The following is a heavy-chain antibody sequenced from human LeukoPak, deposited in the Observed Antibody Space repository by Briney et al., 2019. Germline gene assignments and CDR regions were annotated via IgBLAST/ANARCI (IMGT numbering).Heavy chain of an antibody. J-gene: IGHJ5*02. CDR1: GFLFSSYW. V-gene: IGHV3-7*01. CDR3: ASLRPLIVATSGDWFDP. Sequence: GGSLRLSCAASGFLFSSYWMSWVRQAPGKGLEWIANIKYDGSDKFYVDSVKGRFSVSRDNAKNSLYLQMTSLRVEDTAVYYCASLRPLIVATSGDWFDPWGQGTLVTVSS. CDR2: IKYDGSDK. D-gene: IGHD5-12*01.